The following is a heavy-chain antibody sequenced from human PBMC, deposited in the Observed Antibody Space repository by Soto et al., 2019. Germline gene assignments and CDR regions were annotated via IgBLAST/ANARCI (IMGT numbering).Heavy chain of an antibody. CDR3: AKEYVLWFEKVTGGAY. V-gene: IGHV3-23*01. CDR1: GFTFSSYS. Sequence: PGGSLILSCAASGFTFSSYSMSWVRQAPGKGLEWVSAISGSGGSTYYADSVKGRFTISRDNSKNTLYLQMNSLRAEDTAVYYCAKEYVLWFEKVTGGAYWGQGTLVTVSS. J-gene: IGHJ4*02. CDR2: ISGSGGST. D-gene: IGHD3-10*01.